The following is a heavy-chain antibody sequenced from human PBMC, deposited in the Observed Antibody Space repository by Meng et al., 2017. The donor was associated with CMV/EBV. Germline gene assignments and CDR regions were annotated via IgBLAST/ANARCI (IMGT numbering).Heavy chain of an antibody. V-gene: IGHV3-48*04. CDR1: GFTFSSYS. CDR2: ISSSSSTI. J-gene: IGHJ6*02. Sequence: GGSLRLSCAASGFTFSSYSMNWVRQAPGKGLEWVSYISSSSSTIYYADSVKGRFTISRDNAKNSLYLQMNSLRAEDTAVYYCARDRTIFGVRNYYYYGMDVWGQGTTVTVSS. D-gene: IGHD3-3*01. CDR3: ARDRTIFGVRNYYYYGMDV.